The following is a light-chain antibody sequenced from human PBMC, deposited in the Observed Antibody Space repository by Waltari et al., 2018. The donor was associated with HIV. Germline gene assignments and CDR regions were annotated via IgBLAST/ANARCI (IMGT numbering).Light chain of an antibody. Sequence: DIQMTQSPSSLSASVGDRVTITCRASQAISNSLAWYQQKPGKAPKLLLYAASRLESGVPSRFSGSRSGTDYAITISSLQPEDFAVYYCQQYFSPPPLTFGGGTKVEIK. CDR2: AAS. CDR3: QQYFSPPPLT. J-gene: IGKJ4*01. CDR1: QAISNS. V-gene: IGKV1-NL1*01.